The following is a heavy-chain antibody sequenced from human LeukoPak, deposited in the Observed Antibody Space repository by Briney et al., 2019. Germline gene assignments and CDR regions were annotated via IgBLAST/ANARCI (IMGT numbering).Heavy chain of an antibody. CDR2: MNPNSGNT. D-gene: IGHD3-9*01. J-gene: IGHJ4*02. V-gene: IGHV1-8*03. CDR1: GYTFTGYY. CDR3: ARGESRYFDWLFITGAREGLDY. Sequence: PQASVKVSCKASGYTFTGYYMHWVRQATGQGLEWMGWMNPNSGNTGYAQKFQGRVTITRNTSISTAYMELSSLRSEDTAVYYCARGESRYFDWLFITGAREGLDYWGQGTLVTVSS.